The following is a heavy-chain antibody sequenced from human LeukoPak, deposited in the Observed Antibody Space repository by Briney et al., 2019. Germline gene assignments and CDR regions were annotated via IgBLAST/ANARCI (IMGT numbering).Heavy chain of an antibody. CDR1: GLTFDDYA. Sequence: GRSLRLSCAASGLTFDDYAMHWVRQAPGKGLEWVSGISWNSGSIGYADSVKGRFTISRDNAKNSLYLQMNSLRAEDTALYYCAKGTGYYYDSSGYVDYWGQGTLVTVSS. CDR3: AKGTGYYYDSSGYVDY. V-gene: IGHV3-9*01. J-gene: IGHJ4*02. CDR2: ISWNSGSI. D-gene: IGHD3-22*01.